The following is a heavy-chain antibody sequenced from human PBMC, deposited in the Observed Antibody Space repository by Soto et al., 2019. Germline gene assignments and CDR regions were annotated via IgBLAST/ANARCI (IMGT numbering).Heavy chain of an antibody. CDR2: ISSGGGST. CDR3: ARGRGGGNGYGSNWFDP. Sequence: QVQLVESGGGLVKPGGSLRLSCAASGFIFSDYYMNWIRRAPGKGLEWVSYISSGGGSTYYADSVKGRFTISRDNAKNSLYRQMTSLRADDTAVYYCARGRGGGNGYGSNWFDPWGQGTLVTVSS. V-gene: IGHV3-11*01. D-gene: IGHD5-18*01. J-gene: IGHJ5*02. CDR1: GFIFSDYY.